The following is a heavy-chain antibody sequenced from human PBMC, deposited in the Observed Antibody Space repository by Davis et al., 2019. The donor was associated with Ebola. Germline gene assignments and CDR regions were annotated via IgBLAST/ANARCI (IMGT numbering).Heavy chain of an antibody. CDR1: GFTFSSYS. CDR3: ARELVRSGPAFDY. V-gene: IGHV3-21*01. Sequence: GESLKISCAASGFTFSSYSMNWVRQTPGKGLEWVSSISDRSHYIYHADSVKGRLIISRDNAKNSLYLQMSSLRAEDTGVYYCARELVRSGPAFDYWGPGTLVTVSS. CDR2: ISDRSHYI. J-gene: IGHJ4*02. D-gene: IGHD2-2*01.